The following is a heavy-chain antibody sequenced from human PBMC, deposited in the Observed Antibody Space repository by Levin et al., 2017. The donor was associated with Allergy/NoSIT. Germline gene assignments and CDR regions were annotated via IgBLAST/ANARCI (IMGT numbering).Heavy chain of an antibody. D-gene: IGHD1-1*01. CDR2: ISYDGSNK. Sequence: GESLKISCEVSGFTFSSYAMHWVRQAPGKGLEWVAVISYDGSNKYYADSVKGRFTISRDNSKNTLYLQMNSLRPEDTAVFYCARDPRYNWNDSRDYYMDVWGKGTTVTVSS. V-gene: IGHV3-30-3*01. CDR1: GFTFSSYA. CDR3: ARDPRYNWNDSRDYYMDV. J-gene: IGHJ6*03.